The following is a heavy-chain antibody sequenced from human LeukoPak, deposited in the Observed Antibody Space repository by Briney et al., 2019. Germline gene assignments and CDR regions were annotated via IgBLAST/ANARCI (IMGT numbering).Heavy chain of an antibody. CDR2: INHSGST. V-gene: IGHV4-34*01. D-gene: IGHD3-9*01. Sequence: SETLSLTCAVSGGSFSGYYWSWIRQPPGKGLEWIGEINHSGSTNYNPSLKSRVTISVDTSKNQFSLKLSSVTAADTAVYYCARGRLLIDTLTGYYWYNRNWFDPWGQGTLVTVSS. J-gene: IGHJ5*02. CDR1: GGSFSGYY. CDR3: ARGRLLIDTLTGYYWYNRNWFDP.